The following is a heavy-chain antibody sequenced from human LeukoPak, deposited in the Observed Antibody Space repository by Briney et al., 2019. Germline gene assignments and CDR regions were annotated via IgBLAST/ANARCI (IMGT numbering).Heavy chain of an antibody. CDR2: ISSSSSYI. CDR3: ARDRGGYGPSTFDY. J-gene: IGHJ4*02. CDR1: GFTFRSYS. V-gene: IGHV3-21*01. D-gene: IGHD1-1*01. Sequence: GGSLRLSCAASGFTFRSYSMNWVRQAPGKGLDWVSSISSSSSYIYYADSVKGRFTISRDNAKNSLYLQMNSLRAEDTAVYYCARDRGGYGPSTFDYWGQGTLVTVSS.